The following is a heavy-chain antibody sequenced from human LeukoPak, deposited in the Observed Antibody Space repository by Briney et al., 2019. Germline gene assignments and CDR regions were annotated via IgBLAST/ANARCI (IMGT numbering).Heavy chain of an antibody. Sequence: SLKVSCKASGGTFSSYAISWVRQAPGPGHERMGRIIPIFGTANYAQKLQGRVTITTDESTSTAYMELSSLRSEDTAVYYCARGDQFLYYYDSNPFDYWGQGTLVTVSS. D-gene: IGHD3-22*01. J-gene: IGHJ4*02. CDR3: ARGDQFLYYYDSNPFDY. V-gene: IGHV1-69*05. CDR1: GGTFSSYA. CDR2: IIPIFGTA.